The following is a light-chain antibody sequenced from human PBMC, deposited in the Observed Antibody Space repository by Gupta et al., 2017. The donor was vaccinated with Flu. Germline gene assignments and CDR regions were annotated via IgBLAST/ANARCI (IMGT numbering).Light chain of an antibody. CDR3: QQEDSTLCT. J-gene: IGKJ2*02. CDR2: WAS. CDR1: QSVLYSSKNKNY. Sequence: DIVMTQSPDSLAVSLGERATINCKSSQSVLYSSKNKNYLAWYQQKPGQPPKLLIYWASTRETGVPDRFSGSGSGTDFTLTISSLQAEDVAVYYCQQEDSTLCTFGQGTKVEIK. V-gene: IGKV4-1*01.